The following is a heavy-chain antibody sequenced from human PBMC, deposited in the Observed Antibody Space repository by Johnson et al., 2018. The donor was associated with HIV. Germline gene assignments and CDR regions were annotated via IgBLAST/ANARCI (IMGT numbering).Heavy chain of an antibody. D-gene: IGHD4-11*01. V-gene: IGHV3-30*02. CDR2: IHFDGSHK. J-gene: IGHJ3*02. CDR1: GFTFSSYG. Sequence: QVQLVESGGGLVQPGGSLRLSCAASGFTFSSYGMHWVRQAPAKGLEWVTFIHFDGSHKYSADFVKGRFTISRDTSKKSVFLQMNNLRPEDTAVYYCAKETRDSRSAFDIWGQGTLVTVSS. CDR3: AKETRDSRSAFDI.